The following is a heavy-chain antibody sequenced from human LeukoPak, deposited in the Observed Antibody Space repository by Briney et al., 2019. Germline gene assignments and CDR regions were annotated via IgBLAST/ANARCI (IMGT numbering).Heavy chain of an antibody. D-gene: IGHD5-24*01. J-gene: IGHJ5*02. CDR1: GFTFSSYG. CDR3: AKGGDGYNYFRHWFDP. CDR2: ISYDGSNK. V-gene: IGHV3-30*18. Sequence: GRSLRLSCAASGFTFSSYGMHWVRQAPGKGLEWVAVISYDGSNKYYADSVKGRFTISRDNSKNTLYLQMNSLRAEDTAVYYCAKGGDGYNYFRHWFDPWGQGTLVTVSS.